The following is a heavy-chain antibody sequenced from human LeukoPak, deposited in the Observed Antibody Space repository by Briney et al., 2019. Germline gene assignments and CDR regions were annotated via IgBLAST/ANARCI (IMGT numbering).Heavy chain of an antibody. CDR2: IYYSGST. CDR3: ARVYYGSGSHDY. J-gene: IGHJ4*02. CDR1: GGSISSGAYY. V-gene: IGHV4-30-4*08. D-gene: IGHD3-10*01. Sequence: SQTLSLTCTVSGGSISSGAYYWSWIRQPPGKGLEWIGYIYYSGSTYYNPSLKSRVTISVDTSKNQFSLKLSSVTATDTAVYYCARVYYGSGSHDYWGQGTLVTVSS.